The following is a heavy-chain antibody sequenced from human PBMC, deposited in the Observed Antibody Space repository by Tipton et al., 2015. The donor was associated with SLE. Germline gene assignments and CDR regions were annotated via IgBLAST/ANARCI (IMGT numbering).Heavy chain of an antibody. V-gene: IGHV3-9*01. J-gene: IGHJ4*02. CDR3: AKARGDFWSGYPDY. D-gene: IGHD3-3*01. CDR2: ISWNSGSI. Sequence: SLRLSCAASGFTFDDYAMHWVRQAPGKGLEWVSGISWNSGSIGYAGSVKGRFTISRDNAKNSLYLQMNSLRAEDTALYYRAKARGDFWSGYPDYWGQGTLVTVSS. CDR1: GFTFDDYA.